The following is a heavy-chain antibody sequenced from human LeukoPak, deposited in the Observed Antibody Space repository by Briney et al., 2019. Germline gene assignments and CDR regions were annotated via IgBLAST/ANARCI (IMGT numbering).Heavy chain of an antibody. CDR3: ARGPLITAAGTS. V-gene: IGHV3-7*01. Sequence: TGGSLRLSCAASGFTSSSYWMSWVRQAPGKGLEWVANIKEDGSEKYYVDSVKGRFTISRDNAKNSLYLQMNSLRAEDTSVYYCARGPLITAAGTSWGQGTLVTVSS. CDR1: GFTSSSYW. J-gene: IGHJ4*02. CDR2: IKEDGSEK. D-gene: IGHD6-13*01.